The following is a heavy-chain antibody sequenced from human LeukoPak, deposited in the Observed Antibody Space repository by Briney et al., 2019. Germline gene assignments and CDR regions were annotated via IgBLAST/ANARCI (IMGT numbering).Heavy chain of an antibody. CDR2: ISGSGESK. D-gene: IGHD6-13*01. CDR3: ARERSIAAAGTGWYFDL. CDR1: GFTFSSYA. Sequence: PGGSLRLSCAAAGFTFSSYAMHWVRQVAGKGLEWVSGISGSGESKFYADSVKGRFTVSRDNSKNTLYLQMNSLRAEDTAVYYCARERSIAAAGTGWYFDLWGRGTLVTVSS. V-gene: IGHV3-23*01. J-gene: IGHJ2*01.